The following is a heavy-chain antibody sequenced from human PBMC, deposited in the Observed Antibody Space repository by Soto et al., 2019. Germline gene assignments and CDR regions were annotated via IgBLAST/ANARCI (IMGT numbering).Heavy chain of an antibody. D-gene: IGHD6-13*01. CDR3: ARGSSSWGGDWFDP. CDR1: GSTFSSYA. CDR2: IIPIFGTA. J-gene: IGHJ5*02. Sequence: ASVKVSCKASGSTFSSYAISWVRQAPGQGLEWMGGIIPIFGTANYAQKFQGRVTITADESTSTAYMELSSLRSEDTAVYYSARGSSSWGGDWFDPWGQGTLVTVSS. V-gene: IGHV1-69*13.